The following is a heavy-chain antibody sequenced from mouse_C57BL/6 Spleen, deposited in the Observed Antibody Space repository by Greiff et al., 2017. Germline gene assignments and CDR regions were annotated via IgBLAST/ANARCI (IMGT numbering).Heavy chain of an antibody. D-gene: IGHD2-3*01. CDR1: GFNIKDDY. V-gene: IGHV14-4*01. CDR3: IPDGSAWFAY. CDR2: IDPETGDT. Sequence: VQLQQSGAELVRPGASVKLSCTASGFNIKDDYMHWVKQRPEQGLEWIGGIDPETGDTEYASKFQGKATITADTSSNTAYLQLSSLTSEDTAVYYCIPDGSAWFAYWGQGTLVTVSA. J-gene: IGHJ3*01.